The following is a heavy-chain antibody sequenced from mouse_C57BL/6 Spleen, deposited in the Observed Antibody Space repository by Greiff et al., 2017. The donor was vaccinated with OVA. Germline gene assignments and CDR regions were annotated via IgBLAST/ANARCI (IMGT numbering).Heavy chain of an antibody. CDR1: GFTFSDYG. Sequence: EVMLVESGGGLVKPGGSLKLSCAASGFTFSDYGMHWVRQAPEKGLEWVAYISSGSSTIYYADTVKGRFTISRDNAKNTLFLQMTSLRSEDTAMYYCARQDYYGSSYCWYFDVWGTGTTVTVSS. V-gene: IGHV5-17*01. CDR3: ARQDYYGSSYCWYFDV. CDR2: ISSGSSTI. D-gene: IGHD1-1*01. J-gene: IGHJ1*03.